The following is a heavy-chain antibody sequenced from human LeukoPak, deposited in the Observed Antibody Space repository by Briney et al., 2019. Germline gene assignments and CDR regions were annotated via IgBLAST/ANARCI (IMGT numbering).Heavy chain of an antibody. CDR2: INHSGST. CDR1: GGSFSGYY. CDR3: ASPRGQQAGIGY. V-gene: IGHV4-34*01. Sequence: PSEILSLTCAVYGGSFSGYYWSWIRQPPGKGLEWIGEINHSGSTNYNPSLKSRVTISVDTSKNQFSLKLSSVTAADTAVYYCASPRGQQAGIGYWGQGTLVTVSS. D-gene: IGHD6-19*01. J-gene: IGHJ4*02.